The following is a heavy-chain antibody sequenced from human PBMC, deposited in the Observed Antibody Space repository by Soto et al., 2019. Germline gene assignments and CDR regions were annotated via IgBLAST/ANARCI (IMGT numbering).Heavy chain of an antibody. V-gene: IGHV1-18*01. CDR3: ARDSKVFTYPPDAFDI. CDR1: GYTFTSYG. CDR2: ISAYNGNT. D-gene: IGHD2-2*01. Sequence: XSVKVSCNAAGYTFTSYGISWVRQAPGQGLEWMGWISAYNGNTNYAQKLQGRVTMTTDTSTSTAYMELRSLRSDDTAVYYCARDSKVFTYPPDAFDIWGQGTMVTVSS. J-gene: IGHJ3*02.